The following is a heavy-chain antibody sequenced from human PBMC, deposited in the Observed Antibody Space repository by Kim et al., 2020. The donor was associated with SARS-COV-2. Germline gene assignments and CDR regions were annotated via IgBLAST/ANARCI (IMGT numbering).Heavy chain of an antibody. CDR1: GGSISRGGYY. CDR2: IYYSGST. Sequence: SETLSLTCTVSGGSISRGGYYWSWIRQHPGKGLEWIGYIYYSGSTYYNPSLKSRVTISVDTSKNQFSLKMSSVTAADTAVYYCARGDTIFGVVINAFDI. D-gene: IGHD3-3*01. CDR3: ARGDTIFGVVINAFDI. J-gene: IGHJ3*02. V-gene: IGHV4-31*03.